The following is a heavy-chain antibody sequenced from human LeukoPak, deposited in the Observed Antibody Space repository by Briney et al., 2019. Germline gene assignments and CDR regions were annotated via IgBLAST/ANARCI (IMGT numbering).Heavy chain of an antibody. CDR2: ISAYNGNT. Sequence: ASVKVSCKASGYTFTSYGISWVRQAPGQGLEWMGWISAYNGNTNYGQKLQGRVTMTTDTSTSTAYMELRSLRSDDTAVYYCARDRSHYDFWSGYYQGEAFDIWGQGTMVTVSS. J-gene: IGHJ3*02. V-gene: IGHV1-18*01. CDR3: ARDRSHYDFWSGYYQGEAFDI. CDR1: GYTFTSYG. D-gene: IGHD3-3*01.